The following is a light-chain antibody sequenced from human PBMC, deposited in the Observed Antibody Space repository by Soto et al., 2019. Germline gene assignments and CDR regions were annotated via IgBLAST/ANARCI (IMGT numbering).Light chain of an antibody. CDR1: QSVSNDF. Sequence: GXXAXXSXRASQSVSNDFLAWYQQKPGQAPRLLIYGASTRATDVPDRFSGSGSGTDFTLTISRLEPEDFAVYYCQQYGSSGTFGQGTKVDI. CDR3: QQYGSSGT. J-gene: IGKJ1*01. CDR2: GAS. V-gene: IGKV3-20*01.